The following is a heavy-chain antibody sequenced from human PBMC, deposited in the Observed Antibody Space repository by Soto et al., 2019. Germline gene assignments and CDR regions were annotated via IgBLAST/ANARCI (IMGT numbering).Heavy chain of an antibody. CDR3: AKDTRAHIVVVPAAINYYGMDV. Sequence: PGGALKLSCAGSGFAFSSYPMSWVPQAPGKGLGKVSAISGSGGSPNYADSVKGRFTISRDNSKNTLYLQMNSLRAEDTAVYYCAKDTRAHIVVVPAAINYYGMDVWGQGTMVTFS. CDR2: ISGSGGSP. CDR1: GFAFSSYP. J-gene: IGHJ6*02. V-gene: IGHV3-23*01. D-gene: IGHD2-2*02.